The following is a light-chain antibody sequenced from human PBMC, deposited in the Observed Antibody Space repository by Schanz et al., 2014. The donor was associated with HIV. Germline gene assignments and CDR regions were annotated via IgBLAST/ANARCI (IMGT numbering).Light chain of an antibody. V-gene: IGKV3D-20*02. J-gene: IGKJ2*01. CDR3: QQRSNLYT. CDR2: GAS. Sequence: ETVLTQSPGSLSLSPGARATLSCRTSQSVGGSPLAWYQHKRGQAPRLLIYGASTRATGIPARFSGSGSGTDFTLSISSLEPEDSAIYFCQQRSNLYTFGQGTRLEIK. CDR1: QSVGGSP.